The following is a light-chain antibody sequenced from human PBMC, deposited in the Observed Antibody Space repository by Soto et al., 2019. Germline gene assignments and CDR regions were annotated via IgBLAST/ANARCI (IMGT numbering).Light chain of an antibody. CDR1: SSDVGGYNY. J-gene: IGLJ1*01. CDR2: EVS. Sequence: LTQPASVSGSPGQSITISCTGTSSDVGGYNYVSWYQQHPGKAPKLMIYEVSNRPSGVSNRFSGSKSGNTASLTISGLQAEDEADYYCSSYTSSSRVFGNGTKVTVL. V-gene: IGLV2-14*01. CDR3: SSYTSSSRV.